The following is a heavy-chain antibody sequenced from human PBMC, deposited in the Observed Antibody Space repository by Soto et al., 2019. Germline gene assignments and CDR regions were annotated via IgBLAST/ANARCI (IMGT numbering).Heavy chain of an antibody. CDR1: GFTFSSYW. Sequence: GGSLRLSCAASGFTFSSYWMHWVRQAPGKGLMWVSRINTDGSSTSYADSVKGRFTISRDNAKNTLYLQMNSLRAGDTAVYYCARSPDNYDFWSGYLSVWRKGTTVTVSS. D-gene: IGHD3-3*01. CDR3: ARSPDNYDFWSGYLSV. CDR2: INTDGSST. J-gene: IGHJ6*04. V-gene: IGHV3-74*01.